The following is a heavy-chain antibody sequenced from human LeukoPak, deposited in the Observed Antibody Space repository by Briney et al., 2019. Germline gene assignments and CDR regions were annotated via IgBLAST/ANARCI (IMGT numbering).Heavy chain of an antibody. V-gene: IGHV1-18*01. Sequence: GASVKVSCKASGYTFTSYGISWVRQAPGQGLEWMGWISAYNGNTNYAQKLQGRVTMTTDTSTSTAYMELRSLRSDDTAVYYCARDRVTTRLIHATDRGSHGYWGQGTLVTVSS. J-gene: IGHJ4*02. CDR2: ISAYNGNT. CDR3: ARDRVTTRLIHATDRGSHGY. CDR1: GYTFTSYG. D-gene: IGHD4-11*01.